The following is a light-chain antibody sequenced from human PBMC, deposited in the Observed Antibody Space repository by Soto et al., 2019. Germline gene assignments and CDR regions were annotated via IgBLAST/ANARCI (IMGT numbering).Light chain of an antibody. Sequence: QSVLTQPPSASGSPGQSVTISCTGTSSDVGGYNYVSWYQQHPGKAPKLMIYEVSKRPSGVPDRFSAFKSGNTASLTVSGLQAEDEADYYCSSYAGSNNLVIGGGTQLTVL. CDR2: EVS. CDR1: SSDVGGYNY. CDR3: SSYAGSNNLV. J-gene: IGLJ2*01. V-gene: IGLV2-8*01.